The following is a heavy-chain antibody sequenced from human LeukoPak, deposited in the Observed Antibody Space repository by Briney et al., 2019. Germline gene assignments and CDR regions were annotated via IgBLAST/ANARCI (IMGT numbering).Heavy chain of an antibody. CDR1: GFTFSSYS. J-gene: IGHJ6*03. Sequence: GGSLRLSCAASGFTFSSYSMSWVRQAPGKGLEWVSYISSSGSTIYYADSVKGRFTISRDNAKNSLYLQMNSLRAEDTAVYYCARDFSGPGSGWFYYYYYYMDVWGKGTTVTISS. CDR3: ARDFSGPGSGWFYYYYYYMDV. D-gene: IGHD3-22*01. CDR2: ISSSGSTI. V-gene: IGHV3-48*04.